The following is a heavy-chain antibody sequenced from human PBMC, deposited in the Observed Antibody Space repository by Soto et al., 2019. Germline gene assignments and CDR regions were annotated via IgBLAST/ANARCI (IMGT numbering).Heavy chain of an antibody. J-gene: IGHJ4*02. V-gene: IGHV3-23*01. CDR1: GFTFSSYA. D-gene: IGHD5-12*01. CDR3: GDWAPLRPPRNKYSGYDLFDY. CDR2: ISGSGGST. Sequence: PGGSLRLSCAASGFTFSSYAMSWVRQAPGKGLEWVSAISGSGGSTYYADSVKGRFTISRDNSKNTLYLQMNSLRAEDTAVYYCGDWAPLRPPRNKYSGYDLFDYWGQGTLVTVSS.